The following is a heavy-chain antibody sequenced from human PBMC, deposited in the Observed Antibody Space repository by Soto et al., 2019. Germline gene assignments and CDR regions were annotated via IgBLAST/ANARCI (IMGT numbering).Heavy chain of an antibody. CDR1: GGSLSSHY. Sequence: SETLSLTWAVYGGSLSSHYCSWIRQPPGKGLEWTGEINHSGGTSYNPSLKSRVTISVDPSKSQFSLKRTSVTAADRAVYYCARGSVDTVDSSGFYEYCGQGTPVTVSS. CDR3: ARGSVDTVDSSGFYEY. D-gene: IGHD3-22*01. CDR2: INHSGGT. J-gene: IGHJ4*02. V-gene: IGHV4-34*01.